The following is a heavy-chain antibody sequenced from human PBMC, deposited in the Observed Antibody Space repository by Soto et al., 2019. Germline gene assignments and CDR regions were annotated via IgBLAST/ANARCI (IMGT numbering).Heavy chain of an antibody. J-gene: IGHJ4*02. CDR1: GYTFTGYW. Sequence: GDSLKISCKGSGYTFTGYWVAWVRQMPGRGPEWMGSIDPRDSDTRYSPSFQGQVTISVDKSTTTAHLQWRSLKASDTAIYYCASLAGYRSGCLLYNCGQGTWVTGSS. V-gene: IGHV5-51*01. CDR3: ASLAGYRSGCLLYN. D-gene: IGHD6-19*01. CDR2: IDPRDSDT.